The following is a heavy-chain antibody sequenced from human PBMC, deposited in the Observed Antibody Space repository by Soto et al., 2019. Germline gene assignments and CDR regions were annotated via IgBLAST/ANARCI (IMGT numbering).Heavy chain of an antibody. CDR3: ARTAYDFWSGYFNYYYMDV. CDR1: GGSISSYY. Sequence: SETLSLTCTVSGGSISSYYWSWIRQPPGKGLEWIGYIYYSGSTNYNPSLKSRVTISVDTSKNQFSLKLSSVTAADTAVYYCARTAYDFWSGYFNYYYMDVWGKGTTVTVSS. V-gene: IGHV4-59*08. CDR2: IYYSGST. J-gene: IGHJ6*03. D-gene: IGHD3-3*01.